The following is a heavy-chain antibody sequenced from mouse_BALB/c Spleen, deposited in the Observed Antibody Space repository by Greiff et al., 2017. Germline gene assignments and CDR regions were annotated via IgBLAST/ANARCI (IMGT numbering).Heavy chain of an antibody. CDR3: TRGGSSYEGDWFAY. Sequence: EVQVVESGGGLVQPGGSMKLSCVASGFTFSNYWMNWVRQSPEKGLEWVAEIRLKSNNYATHYAESVKGRFTISRDDSKSSVYLQMNNLRAEDTGIYYCTRGGSSYEGDWFAYWGQGTLVTVSA. CDR2: IRLKSNNYAT. D-gene: IGHD1-1*01. V-gene: IGHV6-6*02. CDR1: GFTFSNYW. J-gene: IGHJ3*01.